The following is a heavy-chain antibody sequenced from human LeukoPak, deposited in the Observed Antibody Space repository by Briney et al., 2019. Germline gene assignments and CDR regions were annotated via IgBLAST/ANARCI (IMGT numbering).Heavy chain of an antibody. D-gene: IGHD3-9*01. V-gene: IGHV4-59*12. Sequence: SETLSLTCTVSGGSISSYYWSWIRQPPGKGLEWIGYIYYSGSTNYNPSLNSRVTISVDTSKNQFSLKLSSVTAADTAVYYCARGWYDILTGQYTDVWGQGTTVTVSS. CDR2: IYYSGST. CDR3: ARGWYDILTGQYTDV. J-gene: IGHJ6*02. CDR1: GGSISSYY.